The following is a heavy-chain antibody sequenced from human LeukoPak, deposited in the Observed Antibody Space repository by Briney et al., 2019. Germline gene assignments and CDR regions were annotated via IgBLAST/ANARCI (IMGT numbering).Heavy chain of an antibody. Sequence: GGSLRLSCAASGFTFSSYSMNWVRQAPGKGLEWFSSISSSSSYIYYADSVKGRFTISRDNAKNSLYLQMNSLRAEDTAVYYCARGSEVGARSYFDYWGQGTLVTVSS. J-gene: IGHJ4*02. D-gene: IGHD1-26*01. CDR2: ISSSSSYI. V-gene: IGHV3-21*01. CDR3: ARGSEVGARSYFDY. CDR1: GFTFSSYS.